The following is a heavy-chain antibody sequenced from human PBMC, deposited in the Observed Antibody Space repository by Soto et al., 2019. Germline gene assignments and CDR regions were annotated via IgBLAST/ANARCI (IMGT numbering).Heavy chain of an antibody. CDR2: IVVGSGNT. D-gene: IGHD3-10*01. CDR3: AADPGPFGELTGFDP. V-gene: IGHV1-58*01. Sequence: QLVQSGAEVKKPGASVKVSCKASGFTFTSSAVQWVRQARGQRLEWIGWIVVGSGNTNYAQKFQERVTITRDMSTSTAYMELSSLRSEDTAVYYCAADPGPFGELTGFDPWGQGTLVTVSS. J-gene: IGHJ5*02. CDR1: GFTFTSSA.